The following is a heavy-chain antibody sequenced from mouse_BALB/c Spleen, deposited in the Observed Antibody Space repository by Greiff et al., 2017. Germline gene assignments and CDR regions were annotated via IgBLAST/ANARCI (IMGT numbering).Heavy chain of an antibody. V-gene: IGHV1S135*01. Sequence: EVQLQQSGPELMKPGASVKISCKASGYSFTSYYMHWVKQSHGKSLEWIGYIDPFNGGTSYNQKFKGKATLTVDKSSSTAYMHLSSLTSEDSAVYYCAKPSMVTTPYYFDYWGQGTTLTVSA. J-gene: IGHJ2*01. CDR2: IDPFNGGT. CDR1: GYSFTSYY. D-gene: IGHD2-10*02. CDR3: AKPSMVTTPYYFDY.